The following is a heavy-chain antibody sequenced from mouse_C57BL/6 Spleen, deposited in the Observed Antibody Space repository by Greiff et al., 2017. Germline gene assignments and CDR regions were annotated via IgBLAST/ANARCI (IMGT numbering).Heavy chain of an antibody. D-gene: IGHD1-1*01. CDR2: INPNNGGT. Sequence: EVQLQQSGPELVKPGASVKIPCKASGYTFTDYNMDWVKQSHGKSLEWIGDINPNNGGTIYNQKFKGKATLTVDKSSSTAYMELRSLTSEDTAVYYCARRFITNWYFDVWGTGTTVTVSS. J-gene: IGHJ1*03. CDR1: GYTFTDYN. CDR3: ARRFITNWYFDV. V-gene: IGHV1-18*01.